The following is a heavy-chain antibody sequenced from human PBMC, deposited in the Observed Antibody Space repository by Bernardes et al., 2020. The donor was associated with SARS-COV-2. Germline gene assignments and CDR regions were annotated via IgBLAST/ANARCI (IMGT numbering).Heavy chain of an antibody. J-gene: IGHJ4*02. CDR1: GFTFSNFW. CDR2: IYNGGSDT. D-gene: IGHD5-18*01. Sequence: GGSLRLSFAASGFTFSNFWMHWVRQPPGKGLMWVSRIYNGGSDTTYADSMRGRFTISRDNANNILYLQMNSLRAEDTAMYYCARSNNYGPDYWGQGT. CDR3: ARSNNYGPDY. V-gene: IGHV3-74*01.